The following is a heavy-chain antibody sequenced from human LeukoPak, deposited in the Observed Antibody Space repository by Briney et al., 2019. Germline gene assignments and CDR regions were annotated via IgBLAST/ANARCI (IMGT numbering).Heavy chain of an antibody. J-gene: IGHJ4*02. Sequence: GRSLRLSCAVSGFTFRTHGMHWVRQAPGKGLEWVAFISYDGGNIYYADSVKGRFTASRDNSKNTLYLQMNSLRAEDTAVYYCGKGGSCSVLYLDFWGQGTLVTVSS. V-gene: IGHV3-30*18. CDR1: GFTFRTHG. CDR2: ISYDGGNI. D-gene: IGHD1-26*01. CDR3: GKGGSCSVLYLDF.